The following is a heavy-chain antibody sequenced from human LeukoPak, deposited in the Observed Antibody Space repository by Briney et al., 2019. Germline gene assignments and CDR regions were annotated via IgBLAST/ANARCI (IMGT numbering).Heavy chain of an antibody. Sequence: SETLPLTCTVSGVSISSYYLSWIRQPLGKGLEWVGYIYYSGSTNYNPSLTSRVTISLYTSKSQFSLKLSSVTAADTAVYYCARDSSSSWDWYNWFDPWGQGTLVTVSS. J-gene: IGHJ5*02. CDR1: GVSISSYY. CDR3: ARDSSSSWDWYNWFDP. D-gene: IGHD6-13*01. CDR2: IYYSGST. V-gene: IGHV4-59*01.